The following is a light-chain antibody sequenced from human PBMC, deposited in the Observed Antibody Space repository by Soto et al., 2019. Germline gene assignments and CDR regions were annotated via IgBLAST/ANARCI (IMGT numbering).Light chain of an antibody. CDR1: SSDIGGYNY. CDR2: EVT. CDR3: SSYTTTNTVT. J-gene: IGLJ2*01. V-gene: IGLV2-14*01. Sequence: QSALTQPASVSGSPGQSITISCTGTSSDIGGYNYVSWYQHYPGKAPKLVIYEVTHRPSGVSDRFSGSKSGSTASLTISGLQAEDEADFYCSSYTTTNTVTFGGGTKLTV.